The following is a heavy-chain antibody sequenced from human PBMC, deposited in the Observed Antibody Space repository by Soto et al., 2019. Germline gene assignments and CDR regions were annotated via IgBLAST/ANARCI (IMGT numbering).Heavy chain of an antibody. V-gene: IGHV3-23*01. CDR1: GFSFISYA. CDR3: ATDSLRESFDY. D-gene: IGHD3-16*01. Sequence: GGSMRLPCAASGFSFISYAMSWVRQAPGKGLEWVSAISGSGGSTYYADSVKGRFNISRDNSKKTLYLQINSLRTEDTAVYYCATDSLRESFDYSGQGTLVTVSS. J-gene: IGHJ4*02. CDR2: ISGSGGST.